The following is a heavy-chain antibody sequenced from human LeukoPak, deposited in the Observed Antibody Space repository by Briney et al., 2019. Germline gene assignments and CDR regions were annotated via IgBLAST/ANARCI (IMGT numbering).Heavy chain of an antibody. CDR3: ARGRSPYTMFRGVIGWFDP. V-gene: IGHV1-8*01. Sequence: ASVKVSCKSSGYTFTSYDINWVRQATGQGHEWMGWMNPNSGNTGYAQKFQGRVTMTRNTSISTAYMELSSLRSEDTDVYYCARGRSPYTMFRGVIGWFDPWGQGTLVTVSS. CDR2: MNPNSGNT. D-gene: IGHD3-10*01. J-gene: IGHJ5*02. CDR1: GYTFTSYD.